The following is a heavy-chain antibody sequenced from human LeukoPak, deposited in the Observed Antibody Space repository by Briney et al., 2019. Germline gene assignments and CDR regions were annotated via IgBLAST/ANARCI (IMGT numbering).Heavy chain of an antibody. D-gene: IGHD5-24*01. Sequence: GGSLRLSCAASGFTFSSYWMTWVRQAPGKGLEWVANIREEGSEKYYVDSVKGRFTISRDNARNSLYLQMNSLRVGDTAVYYCAGGLLEAQGWLQWLGTVYSMDIWGQGTPVTVSS. CDR2: IREEGSEK. CDR3: AGGLLEAQGWLQWLGTVYSMDI. J-gene: IGHJ6*02. V-gene: IGHV3-7*03. CDR1: GFTFSSYW.